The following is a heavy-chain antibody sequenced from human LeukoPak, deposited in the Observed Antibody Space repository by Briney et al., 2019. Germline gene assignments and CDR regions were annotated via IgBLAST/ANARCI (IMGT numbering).Heavy chain of an antibody. J-gene: IGHJ5*02. CDR2: INPDSGGP. CDR3: AGEDRAGNWFDP. V-gene: IGHV1-2*02. CDR1: GYSFTDYY. Sequence: ASVKVSCKASGYSFTDYYIHWMRQAPGQGLEWMGWINPDSGGPNYAQKFQGRVTMTRDTSIRTVYMELSRLTFDDAAVYYCAGEDRAGNWFDPWGQGTLVTVSS. D-gene: IGHD2-15*01.